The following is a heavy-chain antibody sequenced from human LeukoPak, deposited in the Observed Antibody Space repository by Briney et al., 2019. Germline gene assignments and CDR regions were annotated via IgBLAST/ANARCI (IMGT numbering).Heavy chain of an antibody. CDR1: GFTVSNNY. D-gene: IGHD1-26*01. J-gene: IGHJ4*02. V-gene: IGHV3-53*01. Sequence: GGSLRLSCAASGFTVSNNYMSWVRQAPGKGLEWVSAIYSGGNTYYSDSVKGRFSISRDNARNSVYLQMASLRVEDTAVYYCARDPVEWELLLDYWGQGTLVTVSS. CDR3: ARDPVEWELLLDY. CDR2: IYSGGNT.